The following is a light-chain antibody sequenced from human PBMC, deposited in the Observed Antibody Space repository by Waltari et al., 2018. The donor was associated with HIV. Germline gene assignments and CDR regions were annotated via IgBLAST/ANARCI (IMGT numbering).Light chain of an antibody. J-gene: IGKJ3*01. V-gene: IGKV3-15*01. CDR2: GAS. CDR1: QSINN. Sequence: EILMTQSPATLSVSPGERATLSCRASQSINNRLLIYGASTGATGIPARFSGSGSVTEFTLTISSLQSEDFAVYYFQQYNNWPGITFGPGTKVDIK. CDR3: QQYNNWPGIT.